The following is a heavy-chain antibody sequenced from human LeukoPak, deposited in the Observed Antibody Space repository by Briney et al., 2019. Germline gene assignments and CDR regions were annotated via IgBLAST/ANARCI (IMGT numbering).Heavy chain of an antibody. CDR2: IYSGGST. Sequence: GGSLRLSCAASGFTVSSNYMSWVRQAPGKGLEWVSVIYSGGSTYYADSVKGRFTISRDNSKNTLYLQMNSLRAEDTVVYYCARSGGRGKSYAFDIWGQGTMVTVSS. CDR3: ARSGGRGKSYAFDI. J-gene: IGHJ3*02. D-gene: IGHD3-16*01. V-gene: IGHV3-53*01. CDR1: GFTVSSNY.